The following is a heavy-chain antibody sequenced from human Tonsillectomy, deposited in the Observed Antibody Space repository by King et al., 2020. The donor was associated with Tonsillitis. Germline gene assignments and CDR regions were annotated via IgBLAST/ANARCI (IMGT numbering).Heavy chain of an antibody. V-gene: IGHV3-9*01. Sequence: VQLVESGGGLVQPGRSLRLSCAASGYTFDDYAMHWVRQAPGKGLEWVSGISWNSGSIGYADSVKGRFTISRDNAKNSLYLQMNSLRAEDTALYYCAKDSYYDILTGYPRGEYYGMDVWGQGTTVTVSS. J-gene: IGHJ6*02. CDR2: ISWNSGSI. CDR3: AKDSYYDILTGYPRGEYYGMDV. CDR1: GYTFDDYA. D-gene: IGHD3-9*01.